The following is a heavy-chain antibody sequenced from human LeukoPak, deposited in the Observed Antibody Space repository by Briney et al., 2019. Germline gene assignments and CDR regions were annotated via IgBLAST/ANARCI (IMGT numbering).Heavy chain of an antibody. CDR1: GYSISSGYY. J-gene: IGHJ3*02. Sequence: SETLSLTCTVSGYSISSGYYWGWIRQPPGKGLEWIGSIYHSGSTYYSPSLKSRVTISVDTSKNQFSLNLSSVTAADTAVYYCARSDGYGLVGIWGQGTMVTVSS. D-gene: IGHD3-10*01. CDR3: ARSDGYGLVGI. V-gene: IGHV4-38-2*02. CDR2: IYHSGST.